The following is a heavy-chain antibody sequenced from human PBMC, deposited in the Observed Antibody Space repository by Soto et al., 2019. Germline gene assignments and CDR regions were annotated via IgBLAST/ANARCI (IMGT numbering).Heavy chain of an antibody. V-gene: IGHV3-72*01. CDR3: VRAMYYTDSSGYTRCFHY. CDR2: SRDRAQGYST. CDR1: GFSLSDHY. D-gene: IGHD3-22*01. Sequence: EVQLVESGGGLVQPGGSLRLSCAVSGFSLSDHYIDWVRQAPGKGLEWVGRSRDRAQGYSTEYAASVKGRFTTSRDDSKNSVLLQMNSLKADDTAVYYCVRAMYYTDSSGYTRCFHYWGQGTLVTVSS. J-gene: IGHJ4*02.